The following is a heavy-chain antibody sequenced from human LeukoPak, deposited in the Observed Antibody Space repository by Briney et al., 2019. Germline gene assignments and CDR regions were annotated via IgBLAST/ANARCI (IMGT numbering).Heavy chain of an antibody. V-gene: IGHV3-23*01. D-gene: IGHD6-19*01. J-gene: IGHJ4*02. CDR3: AKDSHSSGWSRPFDY. Sequence: GGSLRLSCAVSGITLSNYGMSWVRQAPGKGLEWVAGISDSGGSTNYADSVKGRFTISRDNPKNTLYLQMNSLRAEDTAVYYCAKDSHSSGWSRPFDYWGQGTLVTVSS. CDR1: GITLSNYG. CDR2: ISDSGGST.